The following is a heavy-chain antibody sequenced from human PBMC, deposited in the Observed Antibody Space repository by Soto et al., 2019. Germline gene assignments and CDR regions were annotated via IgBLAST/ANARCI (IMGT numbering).Heavy chain of an antibody. CDR3: ARGDIVVVPAATLLDY. D-gene: IGHD2-2*01. J-gene: IGHJ4*02. CDR1: GYTFTSYA. Sequence: QVQLVQSGAEVKKPGASVKVSCKASGYTFTSYAMHWVRQAPGQRREWMGWINAGDGNTKYSQKFQGRVTITRDTSASTSDMELSRLRSEDTAVYYCARGDIVVVPAATLLDYWGQGTLVTVSS. CDR2: INAGDGNT. V-gene: IGHV1-3*01.